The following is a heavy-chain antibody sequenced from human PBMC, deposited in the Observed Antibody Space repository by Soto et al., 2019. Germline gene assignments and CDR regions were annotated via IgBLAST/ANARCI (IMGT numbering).Heavy chain of an antibody. CDR3: ARDVGGSAHVDY. V-gene: IGHV3-23*01. D-gene: IGHD1-26*01. CDR1: GFTFSTYA. Sequence: EVQLLESGGGLVQPGGSLRLSCAGSGFTFSTYAMAWVRQAPGKALEWVSTISDSGSNTHYVDSVEGRFTIARDNSKSTVFLHMNSLRADDSAVYYCARDVGGSAHVDYLGQGTLVTVSS. CDR2: ISDSGSNT. J-gene: IGHJ4*02.